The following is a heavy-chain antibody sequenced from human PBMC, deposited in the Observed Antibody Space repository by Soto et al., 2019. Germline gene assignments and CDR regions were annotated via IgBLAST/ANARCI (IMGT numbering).Heavy chain of an antibody. CDR2: INPSGGST. V-gene: IGHV1-46*03. Sequence: QVQLVQSGAEVKKPGASVKVSCKASGYTFTSYYMHWVRQAPGQGLEWMGIINPSGGSTSYAQKFQGRVTMTRDTSTSTVYMELSSLRSEDTAVYYCAREDCSGGSCYWGATYNWFDPWGQGTLVTVSS. J-gene: IGHJ5*02. CDR3: AREDCSGGSCYWGATYNWFDP. CDR1: GYTFTSYY. D-gene: IGHD2-15*01.